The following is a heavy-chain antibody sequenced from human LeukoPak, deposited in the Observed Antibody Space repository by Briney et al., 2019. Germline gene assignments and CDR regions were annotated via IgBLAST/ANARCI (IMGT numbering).Heavy chain of an antibody. D-gene: IGHD1-26*01. CDR3: ASRGTMGATATFDY. J-gene: IGHJ4*02. CDR2: INAGNGNT. V-gene: IGHV1-3*01. CDR1: GYTFTSYA. Sequence: GASVKVSCKASGYTFTSYAMHWVRQAPGQRLEWMGWINAGNGNTKYSQKFQGRVTITADKSTSTAYMELSSLRSEDTAVYYCASRGTMGATATFDYWGQGTLVTVSS.